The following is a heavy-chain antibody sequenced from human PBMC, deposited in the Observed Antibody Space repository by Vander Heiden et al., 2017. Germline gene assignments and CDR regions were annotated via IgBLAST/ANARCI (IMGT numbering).Heavy chain of an antibody. CDR2: IYYSGST. V-gene: IGHV4-39*01. D-gene: IGHD3-3*01. J-gene: IGHJ4*02. CDR3: ARQNTLGVGVRFLEWLLFDY. Sequence: GWIRQPPGKGLEWIGSIYYSGSTYYNPSLKSRVTISVDTSKNQFSLKLSSVTAADTAVYYCARQNTLGVGVRFLEWLLFDYWGQGTLVTVSS.